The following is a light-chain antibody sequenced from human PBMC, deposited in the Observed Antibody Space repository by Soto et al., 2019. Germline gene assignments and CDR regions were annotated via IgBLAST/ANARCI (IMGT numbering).Light chain of an antibody. CDR2: DAS. J-gene: IGKJ5*01. CDR3: QHRSEWPVS. CDR1: RSVNSY. V-gene: IGKV3-11*01. Sequence: EIVMTQSPATLSLSPWERATLSCRASRSVNSYLAWYQQKPGRAPRLLISDASNRATGIPARFSGSGSGTDFTLTISSLEPEDFAVYYCQHRSEWPVSFGQGTRLEI.